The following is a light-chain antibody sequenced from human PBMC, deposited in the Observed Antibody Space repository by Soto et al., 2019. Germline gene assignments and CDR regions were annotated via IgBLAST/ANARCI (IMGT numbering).Light chain of an antibody. V-gene: IGKV1-5*03. CDR2: KAS. CDR3: QQYQLRST. J-gene: IGKJ3*01. Sequence: DIQMTQSPSTLSAFVGDRVTIACRAIQNISSWLAWYQQKPGKAPKILSYKASTLESVVPARFSGSGSGTDFRLTISSLQTDDFAPYYCQQYQLRSTFGPGTKVD. CDR1: QNISSW.